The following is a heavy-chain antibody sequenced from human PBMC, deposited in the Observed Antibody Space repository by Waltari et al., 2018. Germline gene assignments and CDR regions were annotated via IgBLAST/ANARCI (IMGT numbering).Heavy chain of an antibody. V-gene: IGHV1-58*01. CDR2: IGVDSGNT. Sequence: QLVQSGPVVKKTGASVKVSCKASAFAFKTSSVQWLRQARGQRPEWIGWIGVDSGNTNYARKFQDRVTFTRDMSTSTAYMELTSLRSEDTAVYYCATDQEVEYDFWRGYMYWGQGTLVSVSS. CDR3: ATDQEVEYDFWRGYMY. CDR1: AFAFKTSS. D-gene: IGHD3-3*01. J-gene: IGHJ4*02.